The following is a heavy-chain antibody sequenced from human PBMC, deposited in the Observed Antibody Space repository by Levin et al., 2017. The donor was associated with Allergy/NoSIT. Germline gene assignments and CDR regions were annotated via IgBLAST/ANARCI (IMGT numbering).Heavy chain of an antibody. J-gene: IGHJ3*01. D-gene: IGHD6-25*01. Sequence: AASVKVSCKAFGGTLSNNAISWVRQAPGQGLEWMGGIIPMFGKATYAQQFQGRVTITADKSTSTAYMQLSGLRSEDTAVYFCARDGDRMGSGPCDAFEFWGQGTVVAVAS. CDR2: IIPMFGKA. CDR3: ARDGDRMGSGPCDAFEF. CDR1: GGTLSNNA. V-gene: IGHV1-69*06.